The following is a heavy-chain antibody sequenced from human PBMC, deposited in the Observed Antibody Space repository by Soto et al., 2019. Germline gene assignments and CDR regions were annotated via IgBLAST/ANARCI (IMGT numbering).Heavy chain of an antibody. CDR1: GFTFSSYS. Sequence: GGSLRLSCAASGFTFSSYSMNWVRQAPGKGLEWVSSISSSSYIYYADSVKGRFTISRDNAKNSLYLQMNSLRAEDTAVYYCARDSFPGVYYYGMDVWGQGTTVTVSS. J-gene: IGHJ6*02. V-gene: IGHV3-21*01. CDR2: ISSSSYI. D-gene: IGHD7-27*01. CDR3: ARDSFPGVYYYGMDV.